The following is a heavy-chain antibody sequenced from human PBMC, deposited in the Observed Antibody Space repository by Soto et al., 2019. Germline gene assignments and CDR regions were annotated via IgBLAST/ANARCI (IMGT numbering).Heavy chain of an antibody. CDR2: IIPIFGTA. J-gene: IGHJ3*01. CDR3: AWVRSSDLRISV. CDR1: GGTFSSYA. V-gene: IGHV1-69*13. D-gene: IGHD6-6*01. Sequence: SVKVSCKASGGTFSSYAISWVRQAPGQGLEWMGGIIPIFGTANYAQKFQGRVTITADESTSTAYMELSSLRSEDTAVYYCAWVRSSDLRISVWGQGTMVTVSS.